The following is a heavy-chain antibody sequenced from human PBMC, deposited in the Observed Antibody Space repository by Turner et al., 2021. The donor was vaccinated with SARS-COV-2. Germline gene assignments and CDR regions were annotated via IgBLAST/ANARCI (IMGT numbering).Heavy chain of an antibody. J-gene: IGHJ4*02. CDR1: GSTLTEIF. V-gene: IGHV1-24*01. CDR2: FDPEDRET. D-gene: IGHD6-25*01. CDR3: ATDPLGWAGYDY. Sequence: QVQLVQSGAEMKKPGASVKVSCKVSGSTLTEIFIHWVRQAPGKGLEWMGGFDPEDRETIYAQKFQGRVTMTEDTSTDIAYMELSSLSSDDTAVYYCATDPLGWAGYDYWGQGTLVTVSS.